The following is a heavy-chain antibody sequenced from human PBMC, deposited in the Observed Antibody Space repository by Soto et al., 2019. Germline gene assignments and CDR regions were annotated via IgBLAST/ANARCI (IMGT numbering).Heavy chain of an antibody. J-gene: IGHJ4*02. V-gene: IGHV3-30*18. CDR2: ISYDGSNK. CDR1: GFTFSSYG. D-gene: IGHD3-9*01. Sequence: QVQLVESGGGVVQPGRSLRLSCAASGFTFSSYGMHWVRQAPGKGLEWVAVISYDGSNKYYADSVKGRFTISRDNSKNTLYLQMNSLRAEDTAVYYCAKWGAYYDILTGPIYYFDYWGQGTLVTVSS. CDR3: AKWGAYYDILTGPIYYFDY.